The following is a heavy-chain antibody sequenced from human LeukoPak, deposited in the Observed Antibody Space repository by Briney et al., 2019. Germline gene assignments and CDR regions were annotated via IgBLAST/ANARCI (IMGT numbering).Heavy chain of an antibody. J-gene: IGHJ4*02. CDR3: AREPEWLRFTFDY. Sequence: SETLSLTCTVSGGSISSYYWSWIRQSAGKGLEWIGRIHTTGSTNYNPSLKSRVTMSVDTSKNQFSLKLSSVTAADTAVYYCAREPEWLRFTFDYWGQGTLVTVSS. CDR1: GGSISSYY. D-gene: IGHD5-12*01. V-gene: IGHV4-4*07. CDR2: IHTTGST.